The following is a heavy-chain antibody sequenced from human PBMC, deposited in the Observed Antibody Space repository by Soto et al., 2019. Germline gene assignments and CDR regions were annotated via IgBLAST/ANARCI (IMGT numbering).Heavy chain of an antibody. CDR1: GFTLSGYA. D-gene: IGHD6-6*01. CDR2: ISSNGVGT. V-gene: IGHV3-64*01. Sequence: EVQLAESGGGLAQPGGALRLSCAAAGFTLSGYAMDWVRQAPGKGLEYVSGISSNGVGTYYANSVQGRFTISRDNSKNTVYLQMGSMRPEDMAVYYCARRARTDFYYLDVWGKGTTVTV. CDR3: ARRARTDFYYLDV. J-gene: IGHJ6*03.